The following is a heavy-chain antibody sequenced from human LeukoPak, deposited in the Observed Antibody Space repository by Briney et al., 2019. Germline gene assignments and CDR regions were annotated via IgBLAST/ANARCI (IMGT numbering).Heavy chain of an antibody. D-gene: IGHD3-3*01. V-gene: IGHV3-21*01. CDR1: GFTFSSYS. CDR3: ARDPSEGGLRSDLSPFDY. J-gene: IGHJ4*02. Sequence: GGSLRLSCAASGFTFSSYSMNWVRQAPGKGLEWVSSISSSSSYIYYADSVKGRFTISRDNAKNSLYLQMNSLRAEDTAVYYCARDPSEGGLRSDLSPFDYWGQGTLVTVSS. CDR2: ISSSSSYI.